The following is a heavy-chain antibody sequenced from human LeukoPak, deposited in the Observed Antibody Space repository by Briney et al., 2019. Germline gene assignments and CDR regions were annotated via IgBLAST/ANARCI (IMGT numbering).Heavy chain of an antibody. D-gene: IGHD3-22*01. Sequence: GGSLRLSCAASGFTFSSYGMHWVRQAPGRGLEWVSFISRGGSAYYADSVKGRFTISRDNSKNTLLLQMNSLRAEDTAVYFCARAHYYDYSYGMDVWGQGTAVTVSS. CDR3: ARAHYYDYSYGMDV. J-gene: IGHJ6*02. CDR2: ISRGGSA. CDR1: GFTFSSYG. V-gene: IGHV3-66*01.